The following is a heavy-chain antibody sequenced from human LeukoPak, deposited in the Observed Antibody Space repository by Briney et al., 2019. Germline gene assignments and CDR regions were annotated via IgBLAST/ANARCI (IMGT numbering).Heavy chain of an antibody. D-gene: IGHD3-22*01. Sequence: GGSLRLSCEDSGFTFRSYEMNWVRQAPGKGLEWVANIEEDGNEKYYVDSVKGRFTISRDNAKNSLYLQMNSLKAEDTAVYYCAREEDDSSGFDYWGQGTLVTVSS. J-gene: IGHJ4*02. CDR1: GFTFRSYE. V-gene: IGHV3-7*01. CDR2: IEEDGNEK. CDR3: AREEDDSSGFDY.